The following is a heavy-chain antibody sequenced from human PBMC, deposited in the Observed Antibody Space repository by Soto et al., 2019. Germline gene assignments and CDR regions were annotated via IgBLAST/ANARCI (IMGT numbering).Heavy chain of an antibody. J-gene: IGHJ6*02. V-gene: IGHV1-2*02. Sequence: ASVNVSCKSSGYTFTGYYMHWVRQAPGQGLECMGWINPNSGGTNYAQKFQGRVTMTRDTSISAAYMELSRLRSDDTAVYYCARDLNDFWSGPPSSMDVWGQGTTVTVSS. CDR2: INPNSGGT. CDR1: GYTFTGYY. CDR3: ARDLNDFWSGPPSSMDV. D-gene: IGHD3-3*01.